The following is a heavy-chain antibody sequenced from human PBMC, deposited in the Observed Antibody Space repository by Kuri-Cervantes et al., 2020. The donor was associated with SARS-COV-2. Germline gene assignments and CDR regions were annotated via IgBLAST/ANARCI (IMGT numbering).Heavy chain of an antibody. Sequence: SVKVSCKASGGTSSSYAISWVRQAPGQGLEWMGGIIPIFGTANYAQKFQGRVTITTDTTTTTAYMELRSLRSDDTAVYYCARVFSPIMVGGVRLNWFDPWGQGTLVTVSS. CDR3: ARVFSPIMVGGVRLNWFDP. CDR1: GGTSSSYA. J-gene: IGHJ5*02. V-gene: IGHV1-69*05. D-gene: IGHD3-10*01. CDR2: IIPIFGTA.